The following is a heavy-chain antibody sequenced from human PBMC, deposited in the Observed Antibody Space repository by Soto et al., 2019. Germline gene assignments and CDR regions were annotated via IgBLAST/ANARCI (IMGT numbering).Heavy chain of an antibody. CDR3: ARDGHSSGGYYYYGMDV. CDR2: IIPIFGTG. V-gene: IGHV1-69*01. D-gene: IGHD6-19*01. Sequence: QVQLVQSGAEVKKPGSSVKVSCKASGGTFSSYAISWVRQAPGQGLEWMGGIIPIFGTGNYAQKFQGRVTITADESTSTAYMELSSLRSEDTAVYYCARDGHSSGGYYYYGMDVWGQGTTVTVSS. CDR1: GGTFSSYA. J-gene: IGHJ6*02.